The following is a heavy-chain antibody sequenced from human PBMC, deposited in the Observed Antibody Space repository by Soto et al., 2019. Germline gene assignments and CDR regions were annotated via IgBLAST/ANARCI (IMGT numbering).Heavy chain of an antibody. J-gene: IGHJ4*02. CDR1: GGTFSSYT. CDR2: IIPILGIA. D-gene: IGHD1-26*01. Sequence: QVQLVQSGAEVKKPGSSVKVSCKAFGGTFSSYTISWVRQAPGQGLEWMGRIIPILGIANYAQKFQGRVTMTADKSMSTANMELSSLRSQDTSVYYCARVGVGATTDHYFDNWGQETLLTVSS. V-gene: IGHV1-69*02. CDR3: ARVGVGATTDHYFDN.